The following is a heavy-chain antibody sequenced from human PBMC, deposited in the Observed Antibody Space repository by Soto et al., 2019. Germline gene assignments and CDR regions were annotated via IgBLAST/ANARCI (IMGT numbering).Heavy chain of an antibody. D-gene: IGHD5-18*01. CDR3: ARGNTAKGTSNGVAAVLPFDY. CDR1: GYSFTSYW. J-gene: IGHJ4*02. V-gene: IGHV5-51*01. Sequence: GESLKISCKGSGYSFTSYWIGWVRQMPGKGLEWMGIIYPGDSDTRYSPSFQGQVTISADKSISTAYLQWSSLKASDTAMYYCARGNTAKGTSNGVAAVLPFDYWGQGTLVTVSS. CDR2: IYPGDSDT.